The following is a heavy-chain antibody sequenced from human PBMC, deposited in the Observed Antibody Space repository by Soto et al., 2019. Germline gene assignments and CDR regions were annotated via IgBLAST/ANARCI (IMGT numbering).Heavy chain of an antibody. CDR2: IYYSGST. D-gene: IGHD2-15*01. J-gene: IGHJ4*02. CDR1: GGSISSGGYY. CDR3: ARVGLCDCYGSGGLGLGV. V-gene: IGHV4-31*03. Sequence: PSETLSLTCTVSGGSISSGGYYCSWIRQQPGKGLEWIGYIYYSGSTYYTPSLKSRVTISVDTSKNQFSLKLKSVTAADTAVYFCARVGLCDCYGSGGLGLGVWGQGTLVTVSS.